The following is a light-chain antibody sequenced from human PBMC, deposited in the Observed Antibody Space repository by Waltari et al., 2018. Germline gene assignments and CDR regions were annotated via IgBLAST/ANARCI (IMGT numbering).Light chain of an antibody. CDR3: QQANSFPPT. V-gene: IGKV1-12*01. CDR2: AAS. CDR1: RGISNW. J-gene: IGKJ2*01. Sequence: DIQMTHPPTSVSASVGARVTITCRASRGISNWLAWYQQKSGQAPKLLIDAASNLQSGVPSRFSGSGAATDFTLTINSLQPEDFATYYCQQANSFPPTFGQGTKVEIK.